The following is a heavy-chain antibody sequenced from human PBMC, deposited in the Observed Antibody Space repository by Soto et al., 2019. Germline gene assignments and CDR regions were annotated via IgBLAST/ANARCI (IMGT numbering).Heavy chain of an antibody. J-gene: IGHJ5*02. CDR3: ARAGGIAAPNWFDP. CDR2: IYYSGST. D-gene: IGHD6-6*01. V-gene: IGHV4-30-4*01. Sequence: QVQLQESGPGLVKPSQTLSLTCTVSGGSISSGDYYWSWIRQPPGKGLEWIGYIYYSGSTYYNPSLTSRVTIAVDTYKNQFSLKLSSVTAADTAVYYCARAGGIAAPNWFDPWGQGTLVTVSS. CDR1: GGSISSGDYY.